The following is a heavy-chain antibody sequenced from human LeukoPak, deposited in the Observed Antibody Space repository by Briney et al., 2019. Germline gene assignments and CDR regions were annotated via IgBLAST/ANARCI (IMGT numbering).Heavy chain of an antibody. J-gene: IGHJ2*01. CDR1: GFTFRSYD. V-gene: IGHV3-13*01. D-gene: IGHD6-13*01. CDR2: IGTAGEI. Sequence: GGSLRLSCAASGFTFRSYDMHWVRQAPGKGLEWVSGIGTAGEIYYPGSVKGRFTISRENAKNSLYLQMNSLRAGDTAVYYCARAAYSSTWHSRYFDLWGRGTLVTVSS. CDR3: ARAAYSSTWHSRYFDL.